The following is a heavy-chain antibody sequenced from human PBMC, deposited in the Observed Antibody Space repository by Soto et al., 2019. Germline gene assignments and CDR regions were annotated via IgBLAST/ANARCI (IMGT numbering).Heavy chain of an antibody. Sequence: EVQLLESGGGLVQPGGSLRLSCAASIFTFSDYVMTWVRQAPGKGLEWVSSISGAGTTTFYADSVKGRFTISRDNSKNTLYLQMNSLRAEDTALYYWAKDRVGSVPDAVDIWGQGTMVTVSP. CDR2: ISGAGTTT. V-gene: IGHV3-23*01. J-gene: IGHJ3*02. D-gene: IGHD1-26*01. CDR3: AKDRVGSVPDAVDI. CDR1: IFTFSDYV.